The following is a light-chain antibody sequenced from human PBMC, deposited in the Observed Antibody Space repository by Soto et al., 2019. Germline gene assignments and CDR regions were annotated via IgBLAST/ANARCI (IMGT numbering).Light chain of an antibody. CDR3: QQYGNSPIT. V-gene: IGKV3-20*01. J-gene: IGKJ5*01. CDR1: QSVSSSY. Sequence: EIALTQSPGTLSLSPGERATLSCRVSQSVSSSYLAWYQQKPGQAPRLLIYGASSRATGIPDRFSGSGSGTDFTLTITRLEPEDFALYYCQQYGNSPITFGQGTRLEIK. CDR2: GAS.